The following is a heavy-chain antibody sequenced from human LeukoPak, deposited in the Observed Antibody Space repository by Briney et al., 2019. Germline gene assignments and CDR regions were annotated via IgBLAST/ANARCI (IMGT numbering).Heavy chain of an antibody. CDR1: RYTFATYW. CDR2: IFPGDSDT. V-gene: IGHV5-51*01. Sequence: GESLKISCQGSRYTFATYWIGWVRQMPAKGLEWMGFIFPGDSDTRYSPTFQGQVTISADKSISTAYLQWSSLKVSDTAMYYCARYTTGAFDYWGQGTLVTVSS. J-gene: IGHJ4*02. D-gene: IGHD1-1*01. CDR3: ARYTTGAFDY.